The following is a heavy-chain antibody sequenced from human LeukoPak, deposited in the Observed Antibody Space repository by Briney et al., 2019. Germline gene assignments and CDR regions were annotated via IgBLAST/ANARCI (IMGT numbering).Heavy chain of an antibody. CDR1: GVSISSSSYY. J-gene: IGHJ5*02. V-gene: IGHV4-39*07. Sequence: PSETLSLTCTVSGVSISSSSYYWGWIRQPPGKGLEWIGSMYYSGSTYYNPSLKSRVTISVDTSKNQFSLKLSSVTAADTAVYYCARGRIMITFGGVNWFDPWGQGTLVTVSS. CDR3: ARGRIMITFGGVNWFDP. D-gene: IGHD3-16*01. CDR2: MYYSGST.